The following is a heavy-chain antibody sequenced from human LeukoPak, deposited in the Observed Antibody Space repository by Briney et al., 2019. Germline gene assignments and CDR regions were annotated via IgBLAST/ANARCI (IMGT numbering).Heavy chain of an antibody. J-gene: IGHJ4*02. Sequence: KTSETLSLTCTVSGGSISSGSYYWSWIRQPAGKGLEWIGRIYTSGSTNYNPSLKSRVTISVDTSKNQFSLKLSSVTAADTAVYYCAREVGYYDSSGYYLLSDWGQGTLVTVSS. V-gene: IGHV4-61*02. CDR3: AREVGYYDSSGYYLLSD. CDR1: GGSISSGSYY. D-gene: IGHD3-22*01. CDR2: IYTSGST.